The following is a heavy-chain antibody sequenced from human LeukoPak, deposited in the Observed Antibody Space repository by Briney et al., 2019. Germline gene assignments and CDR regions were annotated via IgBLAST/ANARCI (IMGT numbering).Heavy chain of an antibody. J-gene: IGHJ6*02. V-gene: IGHV1-8*01. D-gene: IGHD3-3*01. CDR2: MNPNSGNT. CDR1: GYTFTSYD. Sequence: ASVKVSCKASGYTFTSYDINWVRQATGQGLEWMGWMNPNSGNTGYAQKFQGRVTMTRNTSISTAYMELSSLRSEDTAVYYCARDSMYYDFWSGYPPNYYGMDVWGQGTTVTVSS. CDR3: ARDSMYYDFWSGYPPNYYGMDV.